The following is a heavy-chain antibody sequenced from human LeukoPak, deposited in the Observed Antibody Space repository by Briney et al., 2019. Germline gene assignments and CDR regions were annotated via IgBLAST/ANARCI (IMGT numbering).Heavy chain of an antibody. CDR2: ISSSGNTL. V-gene: IGHV3-48*02. CDR1: GFSFSNYS. CDR3: ARDRYCSGGNCYSGFDP. J-gene: IGHJ5*02. D-gene: IGHD2-15*01. Sequence: GGSLRLSCAASGFSFSNYSMNWVRQAPGKGLEWISYISSSGNTLHYADSVKGRFTISRDNAKNSLSLQMNSLRDEDMALYYCARDRYCSGGNCYSGFDPWGQGTLVTVSS.